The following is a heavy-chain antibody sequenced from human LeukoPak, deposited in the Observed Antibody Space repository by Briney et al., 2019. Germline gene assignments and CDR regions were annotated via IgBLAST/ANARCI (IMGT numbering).Heavy chain of an antibody. D-gene: IGHD6-19*01. J-gene: IGHJ4*02. V-gene: IGHV1-18*01. CDR2: ISAYNGNT. Sequence: ASVKVSCKASGYTFTSYGISWVRQAPGQGLAWMGWISAYNGNTNYAQKLQGRVTMTTDTSTSTAYMELRSLRSDDTAVYYCARVGAVAGTHPLRYWGQGTLVTVSS. CDR3: ARVGAVAGTHPLRY. CDR1: GYTFTSYG.